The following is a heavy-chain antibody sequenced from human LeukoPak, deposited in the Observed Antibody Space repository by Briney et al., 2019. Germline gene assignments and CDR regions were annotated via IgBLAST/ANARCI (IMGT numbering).Heavy chain of an antibody. CDR1: GGSISSSSYY. D-gene: IGHD3-9*01. Sequence: SETLSLTRTVSGGSISSSSYYWGWIRQPPGKGLEWIGSLYYSGSTYYNPSLKSRVTISVDTSKNQFSLKLSSVTAADTAVYYCARLYYDILTGYYNSFDYWGQGTLVTVSS. CDR3: ARLYYDILTGYYNSFDY. J-gene: IGHJ4*02. V-gene: IGHV4-39*01. CDR2: LYYSGST.